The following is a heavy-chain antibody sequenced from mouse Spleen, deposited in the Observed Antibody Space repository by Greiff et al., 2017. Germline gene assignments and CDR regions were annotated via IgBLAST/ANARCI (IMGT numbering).Heavy chain of an antibody. J-gene: IGHJ3*01. CDR2: IDPNSGGT. V-gene: IGHV1-72*01. CDR1: GYTFTSYW. CDR3: ARDHYDGSPGWFAY. D-gene: IGHD1-1*01. Sequence: VQLQQPGAELVKPGASVKLSCKASGYTFTSYWMHWVKQRPGRGLEWTGRIDPNSGGTKYNEKFKSKATLTVDKPSSTAYMQLSSLTSEDSAVYYCARDHYDGSPGWFAYWGQGTLVTVSA.